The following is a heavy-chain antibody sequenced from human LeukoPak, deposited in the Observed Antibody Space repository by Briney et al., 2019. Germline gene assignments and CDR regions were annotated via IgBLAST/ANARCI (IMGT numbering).Heavy chain of an antibody. Sequence: ASVKVSCKASGYTFTSYGISWVRQAPGQGREGMGWISAYNGNTNYAQNLQGRVTMTTDTSPSTAYMELRSLRSDDTAVYYCARGEPLEPHDYWGQGTLVTVSS. CDR1: GYTFTSYG. V-gene: IGHV1-18*01. CDR2: ISAYNGNT. CDR3: ARGEPLEPHDY. D-gene: IGHD6-6*01. J-gene: IGHJ4*02.